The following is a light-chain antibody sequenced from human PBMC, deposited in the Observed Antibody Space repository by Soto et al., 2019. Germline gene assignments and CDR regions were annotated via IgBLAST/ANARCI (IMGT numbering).Light chain of an antibody. CDR2: DAS. J-gene: IGKJ4*01. V-gene: IGKV3-15*01. CDR3: QQYNNWPPLT. CDR1: QSVSSN. Sequence: ERVITQSLAILSVSPGERATLSCRASQSVSSNLAWYQQKPGQAPRLLIYDASTRATGIPARFSGSGSGTEFTLTISSLQSEDFAVYYCQQYNNWPPLTFGGGTKVEIK.